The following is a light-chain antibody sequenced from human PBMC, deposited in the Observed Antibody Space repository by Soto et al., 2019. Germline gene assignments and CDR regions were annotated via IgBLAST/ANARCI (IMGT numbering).Light chain of an antibody. CDR1: QSVSSTY. Sequence: EIVLTQSPGALSLSPGERATLSCRVSQSVSSTYLAWYQQKPGQPPRLLIYGTSKRASGIPDRFSGSGSGTDFTLTISRLEPEDFAVYYCQQYGSSPPDTFGQGTKLEIK. V-gene: IGKV3-20*01. CDR3: QQYGSSPPDT. CDR2: GTS. J-gene: IGKJ2*01.